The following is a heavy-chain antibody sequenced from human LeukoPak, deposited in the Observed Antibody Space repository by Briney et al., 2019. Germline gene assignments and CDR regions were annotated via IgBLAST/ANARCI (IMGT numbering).Heavy chain of an antibody. CDR1: GFTFRSHG. CDR2: ISFDGTNK. Sequence: GGSLRLSCAASGFTFRSHGIHWVRQAPGKGLEWVAMISFDGTNKHYADSVKGRFTISRDNSKDTLSLEMNNLRPEDTAVYYCARDLNLGTSDSYWGQGTLVTVSS. J-gene: IGHJ4*02. D-gene: IGHD3/OR15-3a*01. V-gene: IGHV3-30*03. CDR3: ARDLNLGTSDSY.